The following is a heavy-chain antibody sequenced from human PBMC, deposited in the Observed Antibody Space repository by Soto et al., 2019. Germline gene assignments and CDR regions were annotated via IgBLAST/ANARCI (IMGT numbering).Heavy chain of an antibody. CDR2: IDPSDSYT. Sequence: GESLKISCKGSGYRFTSYWISWVRQMPGKGLEWMGRIDPSDSYTNYSPSFQGHVTISADKSISTAYLQWSSLKASDTAMYYCASRTYSYGYDYFDYWGQGTLVTVSS. CDR3: ASRTYSYGYDYFDY. CDR1: GYRFTSYW. V-gene: IGHV5-10-1*01. J-gene: IGHJ4*02. D-gene: IGHD5-18*01.